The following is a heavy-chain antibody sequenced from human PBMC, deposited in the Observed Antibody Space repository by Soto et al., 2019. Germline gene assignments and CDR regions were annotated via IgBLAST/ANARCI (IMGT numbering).Heavy chain of an antibody. D-gene: IGHD3-10*01. V-gene: IGHV4-61*03. CDR3: ARLGGYSYTDV. J-gene: IGHJ6*03. CDR1: GGSIINGGYY. CDR2: IYYSGST. Sequence: SETLPHTCTVSGGSIINGGYYCSCIRQHPGKGLEWIGYIYYSGSTNYNPSLKSRVTISLDTSKNHFSLKLSSVTPADTAAYYCARLGGYSYTDVRGKGTTVTVSS.